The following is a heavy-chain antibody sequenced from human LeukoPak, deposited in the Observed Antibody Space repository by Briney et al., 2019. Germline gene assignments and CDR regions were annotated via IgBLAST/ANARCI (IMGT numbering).Heavy chain of an antibody. CDR2: IYYSGST. CDR3: ARRSAPSYYDILTGYSGNWFDP. Sequence: PSETLSLTCTVSGGSISSSSYYWGWIRQPPGKGLEWSGSIYYSGSTYYNPSLKSRVTISVDTSKNQFSLKLSSVTAADTAVYYCARRSAPSYYDILTGYSGNWFDPWGQGTLVTVSS. V-gene: IGHV4-39*01. CDR1: GGSISSSSYY. D-gene: IGHD3-9*01. J-gene: IGHJ5*02.